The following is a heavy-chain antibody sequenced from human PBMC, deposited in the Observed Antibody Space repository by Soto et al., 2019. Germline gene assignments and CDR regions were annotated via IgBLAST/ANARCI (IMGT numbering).Heavy chain of an antibody. CDR1: GGSISSGDYY. Sequence: QVQLQESGPGLVKPSQTLSLTCTVSGGSISSGDYYWSWIRQPPGKGLEWIGYIYYSGSTYYNPSLKSQVTISVDTSKNQFLLKLSSVPAAYTAVYYCASRGTTNYCSGGSCYARGFDYSGQGTLVTVSS. V-gene: IGHV4-30-4*01. D-gene: IGHD2-15*01. CDR3: ASRGTTNYCSGGSCYARGFDY. CDR2: IYYSGST. J-gene: IGHJ4*02.